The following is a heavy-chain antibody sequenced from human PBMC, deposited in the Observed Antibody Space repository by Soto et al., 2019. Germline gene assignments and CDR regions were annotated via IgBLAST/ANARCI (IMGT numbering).Heavy chain of an antibody. CDR3: ARRRAVYGDYVDY. V-gene: IGHV4-39*01. D-gene: IGHD4-17*01. CDR1: GGSISSSSYY. J-gene: IGHJ4*02. Sequence: QLQLQESGPGLVKPSETLSLTCTVSGGSISSSSYYWGWIRQPPGKGLEWIGSINYSGITYYNPSLKSRVTISLDTSTIQFSMKPSTVTAADASVYYCARRRAVYGDYVDYWGQGTL. CDR2: INYSGIT.